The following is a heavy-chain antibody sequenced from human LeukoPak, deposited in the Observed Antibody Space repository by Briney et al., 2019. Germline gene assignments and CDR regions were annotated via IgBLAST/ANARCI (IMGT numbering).Heavy chain of an antibody. J-gene: IGHJ6*02. CDR1: GGTFGSYA. D-gene: IGHD3-10*01. CDR3: ARPLNTMVRGITTATDFFSYAMDV. Sequence: SVKVSCKASGGTFGSYAISWVRQAPGQGLEWMGGILPSFGATKYSQKFQDRVAITADVSTTTVYMDLTSLSSEDTALYYCARPLNTMVRGITTATDFFSYAMDVWGQGTAVTVSS. CDR2: ILPSFGAT. V-gene: IGHV1-69*01.